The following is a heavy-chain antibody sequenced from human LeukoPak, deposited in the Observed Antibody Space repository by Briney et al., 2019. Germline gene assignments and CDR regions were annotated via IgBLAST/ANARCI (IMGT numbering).Heavy chain of an antibody. Sequence: ASVKVSCKASGYTFTGYYMHWVRQAPGQGLEWMGWINPNSGGTNYAQKFQGRVTMTRDTSISTAYTELSRLRSDDTAVYYCARDLGGYYDILTGYYRHYYGMDVWGQGTTVTVSS. CDR3: ARDLGGYYDILTGYYRHYYGMDV. D-gene: IGHD3-9*01. CDR2: INPNSGGT. J-gene: IGHJ6*02. V-gene: IGHV1-2*02. CDR1: GYTFTGYY.